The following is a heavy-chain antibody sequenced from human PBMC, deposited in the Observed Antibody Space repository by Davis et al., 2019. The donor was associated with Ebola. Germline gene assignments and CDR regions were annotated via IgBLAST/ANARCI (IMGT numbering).Heavy chain of an antibody. CDR2: IKQDGSEK. V-gene: IGHV3-7*03. CDR3: AKHQTIAAGALLRALYFDY. D-gene: IGHD6-13*01. Sequence: GGSLRLSCAASGFTFSSYWMSWVRQAPGKGLEWVANIKQDGSEKYYVDSVKGRFTISRDNAKNSLYLQMNSLRAEDTAVYYCAKHQTIAAGALLRALYFDYWGQGTLVTVSS. J-gene: IGHJ4*02. CDR1: GFTFSSYW.